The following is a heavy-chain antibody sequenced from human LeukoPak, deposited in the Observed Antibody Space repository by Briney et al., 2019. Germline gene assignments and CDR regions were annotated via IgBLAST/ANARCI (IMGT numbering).Heavy chain of an antibody. CDR1: GGSISSGGYY. V-gene: IGHV4-31*03. CDR3: ARGEMDDILTGYYPPDY. J-gene: IGHJ4*02. Sequence: SQTLSLTCTVSGGSISSGGYYWSWIRQHPGKGLEWIGYIYYSGSTYYNPSPKSRVTISVDTSKNQFSLKLSSVTAADTAVYYCARGEMDDILTGYYPPDYWGQGTLVTVSS. D-gene: IGHD3-9*01. CDR2: IYYSGST.